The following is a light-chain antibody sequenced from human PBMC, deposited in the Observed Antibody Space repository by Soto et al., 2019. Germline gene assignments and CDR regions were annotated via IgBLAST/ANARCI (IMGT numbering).Light chain of an antibody. J-gene: IGKJ5*01. V-gene: IGKV1-39*01. Sequence: SPSSLSAIERDRVTITCRASQSVSRYLNWYQHKPGKAPKLLINAASNLRSGVPSRFSGSGSGTDFTLTIDGLQPEDFAVYYCQQSYISLLICFG. CDR2: AAS. CDR1: QSVSRY. CDR3: QQSYISLLIC.